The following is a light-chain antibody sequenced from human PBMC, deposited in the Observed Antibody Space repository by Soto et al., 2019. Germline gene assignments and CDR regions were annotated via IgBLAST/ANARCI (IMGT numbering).Light chain of an antibody. CDR2: SNS. Sequence: QSVLIQPPSASGTPGQRVTVSCSGGSSNIGSYTVNWYQQLPGAAPKLLIYSNSQRPSGVPDRFSASKSGTSASLAISGPQSEDEAEYYCAAWDDSLNGYVFGPGTKLTVL. CDR3: AAWDDSLNGYV. V-gene: IGLV1-44*01. CDR1: SSNIGSYT. J-gene: IGLJ1*01.